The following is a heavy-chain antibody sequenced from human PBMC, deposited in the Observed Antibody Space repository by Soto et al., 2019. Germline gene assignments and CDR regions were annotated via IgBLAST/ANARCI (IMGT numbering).Heavy chain of an antibody. D-gene: IGHD3-22*01. CDR1: GYTFTSYY. Sequence: GASVKVSCKASGYTFTSYYMHWVRQAPGQGLEWMGIINPSGGSTSYAQKFQGRVTMTRDTSTSTVYMELSSLRSEDTAVYYCARARGYYDSSAYGGRRFGWFDPWGQGTLITVA. CDR3: ARARGYYDSSAYGGRRFGWFDP. CDR2: INPSGGST. V-gene: IGHV1-46*01. J-gene: IGHJ5*02.